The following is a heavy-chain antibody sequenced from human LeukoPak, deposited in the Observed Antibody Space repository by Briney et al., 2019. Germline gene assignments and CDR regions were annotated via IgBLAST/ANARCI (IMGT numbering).Heavy chain of an antibody. J-gene: IGHJ6*03. CDR2: IKQDGSEK. CDR3: ARAPGVTTVTTPYYYYYYMDV. D-gene: IGHD4-17*01. V-gene: IGHV3-7*01. CDR1: GFIFSSYW. Sequence: GGSLRLSCAASGFIFSSYWMTWVRQAPGKGLEWVANIKQDGSEKYYVDSVKGRFTISRDNAKNSLYLQMYSLRAEDTAVYYCARAPGVTTVTTPYYYYYYMDVWGKGTTVTVSS.